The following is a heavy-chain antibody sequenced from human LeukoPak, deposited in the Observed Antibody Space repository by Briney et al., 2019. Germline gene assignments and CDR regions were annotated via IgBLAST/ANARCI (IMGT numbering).Heavy chain of an antibody. CDR3: ARGNQWELPEFDY. CDR1: GGTFSSYA. V-gene: IGHV1-69*13. Sequence: VASVKVSCKASGGTFSSYAISLVRQAPGQGLEWMGGIIPIFGTANYAQKFQGRVTITADESTSTAYMEPSSLRSEDTAVYYCARGNQWELPEFDYWGQGTLVTVSS. D-gene: IGHD1-26*01. CDR2: IIPIFGTA. J-gene: IGHJ4*02.